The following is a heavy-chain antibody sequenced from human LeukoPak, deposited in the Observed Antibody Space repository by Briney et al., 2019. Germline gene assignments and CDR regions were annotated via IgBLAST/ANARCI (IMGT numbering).Heavy chain of an antibody. CDR3: ARDLRIVGATGVFDI. J-gene: IGHJ3*02. Sequence: GRSLRLSCAASGFTFSDYAMHWVRQAPGKGLEWVAVISYDGSNKYYADSVKGRFTISRDNSKNTLYLQMNSLRTEDTAVYYCARDLRIVGATGVFDIWGQGTMVTVSS. D-gene: IGHD1-26*01. CDR2: ISYDGSNK. V-gene: IGHV3-30-3*01. CDR1: GFTFSDYA.